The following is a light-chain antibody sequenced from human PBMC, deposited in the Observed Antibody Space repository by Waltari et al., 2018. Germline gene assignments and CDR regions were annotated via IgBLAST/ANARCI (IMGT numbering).Light chain of an antibody. CDR1: QSISFW. CDR2: KAS. J-gene: IGKJ1*01. CDR3: QQYNSYRT. V-gene: IGKV1-5*03. Sequence: DIRMTQSPSTLSASVGDRVTITCRASQSISFWLAWYQQKPGKAPKLLIYKASSLESGVPSRFSGSGSGTEFTLTISSLQPDDFATYYCQQYNSYRTFGQGTKVEIK.